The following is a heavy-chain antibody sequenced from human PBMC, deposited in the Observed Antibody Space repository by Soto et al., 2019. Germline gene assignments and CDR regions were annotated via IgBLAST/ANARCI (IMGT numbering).Heavy chain of an antibody. CDR2: ISAYNGNT. V-gene: IGHV1-18*01. CDR1: GYRFTSYG. J-gene: IGHJ4*02. D-gene: IGHD5-12*01. CDR3: PRDAFNRGYDPSNAY. Sequence: ASVKVSCEASGYRFTSYGISWVRQAPGQGLEWMGWISAYNGNTNYAQKLQGRVTMTTDTSTSTAYMELRSLRSDDTAVYYCPRDAFNRGYDPSNAYWGQGTQVTVSS.